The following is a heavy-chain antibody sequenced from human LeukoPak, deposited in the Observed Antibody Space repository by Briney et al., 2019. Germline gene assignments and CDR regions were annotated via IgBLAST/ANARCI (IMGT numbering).Heavy chain of an antibody. J-gene: IGHJ4*02. CDR2: IYYSGST. Sequence: PSETLCLTCTVSGGSISSSYWSWIRQPPGQGLEWIGYIYYSGSTNYSPSLKSRVTISVDTSKNHFSLKLSSVTAADTAVYFCARHGDSSNYLSYFDYWGKGTLVTVSS. CDR3: ARHGDSSNYLSYFDY. CDR1: GGSISSSY. V-gene: IGHV4-59*01. D-gene: IGHD6-13*01.